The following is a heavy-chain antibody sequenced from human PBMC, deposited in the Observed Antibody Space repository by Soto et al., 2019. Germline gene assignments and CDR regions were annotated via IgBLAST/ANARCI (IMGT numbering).Heavy chain of an antibody. Sequence: ASVKVSCKASGGTFSSYAISWVRQAPGQGLEWMGGIIPIFGTANYAQKFQGRVTITADESTSTAYMELSSLRSEDTAVYYCARATTPYNWNVTNWFDPWGQGTLVTVSS. CDR3: ARATTPYNWNVTNWFDP. V-gene: IGHV1-69*13. D-gene: IGHD1-20*01. J-gene: IGHJ5*02. CDR2: IIPIFGTA. CDR1: GGTFSSYA.